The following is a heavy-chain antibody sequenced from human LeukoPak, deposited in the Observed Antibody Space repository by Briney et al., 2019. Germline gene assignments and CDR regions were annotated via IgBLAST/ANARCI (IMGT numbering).Heavy chain of an antibody. CDR2: INWNGGST. Sequence: GGSLRLSCAASGFTFDDYGMSGVRRAPGKGLEWGSGINWNGGSTGYADSVKGRFTISGDNAKNSLYLQMNSLRAEDTALYYCARSYYDVWSGYYDYWGQGTLVTVSS. CDR3: ARSYYDVWSGYYDY. V-gene: IGHV3-20*04. J-gene: IGHJ4*02. CDR1: GFTFDDYG. D-gene: IGHD3-3*01.